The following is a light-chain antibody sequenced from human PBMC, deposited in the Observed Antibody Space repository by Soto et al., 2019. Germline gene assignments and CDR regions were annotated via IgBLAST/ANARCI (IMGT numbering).Light chain of an antibody. J-gene: IGKJ4*01. CDR3: QQYNNWPPLT. Sequence: EVVMTQSPATLSVFPGDRATLSCRASQSVSSDLAWYQQKPGQAPRLLIYGASTRATGIPARFSGSGSGTEFTLTISSLQSEDFAVYDCQQYNNWPPLTFGGGTKVEIK. CDR2: GAS. V-gene: IGKV3-15*01. CDR1: QSVSSD.